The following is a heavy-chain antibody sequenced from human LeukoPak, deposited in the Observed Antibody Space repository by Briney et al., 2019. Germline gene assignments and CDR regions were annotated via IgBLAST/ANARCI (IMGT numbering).Heavy chain of an antibody. V-gene: IGHV4-59*08. J-gene: IGHJ4*02. CDR2: IHYSGST. D-gene: IGHD1-26*01. CDR1: IVSISSYY. CDR3: ARHSRTYYDFDY. Sequence: SETLSLTCTVSIVSISSYYWSWIRQPPGKGLEWIGYIHYSGSTNYNPSLKSRVTISVDTSKNQFSLKLSSVTAADTAVYYCARHSRTYYDFDYWGQGSLVTVSS.